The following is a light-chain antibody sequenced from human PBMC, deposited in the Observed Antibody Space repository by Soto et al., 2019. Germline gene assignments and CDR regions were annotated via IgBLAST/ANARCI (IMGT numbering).Light chain of an antibody. J-gene: IGLJ1*01. CDR3: TSYSGSTFYV. CDR1: SSDVGGYNF. V-gene: IGLV2-14*01. Sequence: QSALTLPASVSGSPGQSITISCTGTSSDVGGYNFVSWYQQHPGKAPKLMIHDVSDRPSGVSNRFSGSKSGNTASLTISGLQAEDEADYYCTSYSGSTFYVFGTGTKVTVL. CDR2: DVS.